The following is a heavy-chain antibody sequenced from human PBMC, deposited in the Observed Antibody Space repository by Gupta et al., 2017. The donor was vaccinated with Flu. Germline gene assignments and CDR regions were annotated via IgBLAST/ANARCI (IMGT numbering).Heavy chain of an antibody. V-gene: IGHV4-34*01. CDR1: GGSFSGYY. D-gene: IGHD6-13*01. Sequence: QVQLQQWGAGLLKPSETLSLTCAVYGGSFSGYYWSWIRQPPGKGLEWIGEINHSGRTNYNPSLKSRVTISVDTSKNQFSLKLSSVTAADTAVYYCARVRIAAAGRKIVRWFDPWGQGTLVTVSS. CDR3: ARVRIAAAGRKIVRWFDP. CDR2: INHSGRT. J-gene: IGHJ5*02.